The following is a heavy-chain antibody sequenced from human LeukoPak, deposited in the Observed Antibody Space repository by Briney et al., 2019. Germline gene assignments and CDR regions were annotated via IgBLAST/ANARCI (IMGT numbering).Heavy chain of an antibody. CDR3: ARGRRMAPLDY. CDR2: IRHSGTT. J-gene: IGHJ4*02. CDR1: GYSISGGYY. V-gene: IGHV4-38-2*02. Sequence: SETLSLTCTVSGYSISGGYYWGWIRQPPGKGLEWIGTIRHSGTTYYNPSLKSRVTISVDTSKNQFSLKLSSVTAADTAVYYCARGRRMAPLDYWGQGTLVTVSS. D-gene: IGHD2-8*01.